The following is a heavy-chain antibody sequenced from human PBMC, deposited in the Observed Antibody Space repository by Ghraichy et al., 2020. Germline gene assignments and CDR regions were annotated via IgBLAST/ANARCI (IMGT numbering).Heavy chain of an antibody. CDR1: GFTFSSFA. CDR3: AKSVMITFGGVRHTDYWYFDL. CDR2: ISGSDGNT. D-gene: IGHD3-16*01. J-gene: IGHJ2*01. Sequence: GGSLRLSCAASGFTFSSFAMSWVRQAPGKGLEWVSAISGSDGNTYYADSVKGRFTISRDNSKNTLYLQMNSLRAEDTAVYYCAKSVMITFGGVRHTDYWYFDLWGRGTLVTVSS. V-gene: IGHV3-23*01.